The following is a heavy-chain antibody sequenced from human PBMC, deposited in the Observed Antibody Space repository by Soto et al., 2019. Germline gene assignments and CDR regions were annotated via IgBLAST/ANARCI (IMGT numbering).Heavy chain of an antibody. CDR1: GYTFTSYG. J-gene: IGHJ1*01. D-gene: IGHD2-21*02. CDR2: ISAYNGNT. Sequence: ASVKVSCKASGYTFTSYGISWVRQAPGQGLEWMGWISAYNGNTNYAQKLQGRVTMTTDTSTSTAYMELRSLRSDDTAVYYCAKAHGILAYCGGDCYPEYFQHWGQGTLVTVSS. V-gene: IGHV1-18*01. CDR3: AKAHGILAYCGGDCYPEYFQH.